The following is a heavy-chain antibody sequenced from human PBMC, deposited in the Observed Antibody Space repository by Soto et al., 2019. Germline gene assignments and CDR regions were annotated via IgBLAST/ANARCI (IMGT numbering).Heavy chain of an antibody. CDR1: GGSISGYY. D-gene: IGHD3-22*01. CDR3: ARARYDSSGYYYFDY. CDR2: IYYSGSS. Sequence: SETLSLTCTVSGGSISGYYWSWIRQPPGKGLEWIGYIYYSGSSNYNPSLTSQVTIPLDTSKNQFSLRLRSVTAADTAVYYCARARYDSSGYYYFDYWGQGTLVTVSS. V-gene: IGHV4-59*01. J-gene: IGHJ4*02.